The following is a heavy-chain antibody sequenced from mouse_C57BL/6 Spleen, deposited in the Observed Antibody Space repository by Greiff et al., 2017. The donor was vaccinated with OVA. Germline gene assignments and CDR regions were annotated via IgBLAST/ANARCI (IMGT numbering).Heavy chain of an antibody. Sequence: VKLQESGPELVKPGASVKISCKASGYAFSSSWMNWVKQRPGKGLEWLGRIYPGDGDTNYNGKFKGKATLTADKSSSTAYMQRSSLTSEDSAVYFCARENYGSSPYYFDYWGQGTTLTVSS. V-gene: IGHV1-82*01. CDR1: GYAFSSSW. J-gene: IGHJ2*01. CDR3: ARENYGSSPYYFDY. CDR2: IYPGDGDT. D-gene: IGHD1-1*01.